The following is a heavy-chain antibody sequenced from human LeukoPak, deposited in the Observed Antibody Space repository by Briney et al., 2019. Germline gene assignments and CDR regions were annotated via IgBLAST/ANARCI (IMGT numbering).Heavy chain of an antibody. J-gene: IGHJ3*02. V-gene: IGHV4-39*07. CDR2: IYYSGST. Sequence: SETLSLTCTVSGGSISSSSYYWGWIRQPPGKGLEWIGSIYYSGSTYYNPSLKSRVTISVDTSKNQFSLKLSSVTAADTAVYYCARDAEIRVWFGGGKNAFDIWGQGTMVTVSS. CDR1: GGSISSSSYY. D-gene: IGHD3-10*01. CDR3: ARDAEIRVWFGGGKNAFDI.